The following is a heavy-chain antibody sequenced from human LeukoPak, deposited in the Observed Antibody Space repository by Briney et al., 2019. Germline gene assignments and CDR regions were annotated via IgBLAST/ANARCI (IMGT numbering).Heavy chain of an antibody. J-gene: IGHJ4*02. V-gene: IGHV1-69*05. Sequence: SVKASCKASGCTFSSYAISWVRQAPGQGLEWMGRIIPIFGTANYAQKFQGRVTITKDESTSTAYMELSSLRSEDTAVYYCARNPYDILTGYGYYFDYWGQGTLVTVSS. CDR2: IIPIFGTA. CDR1: GCTFSSYA. D-gene: IGHD3-9*01. CDR3: ARNPYDILTGYGYYFDY.